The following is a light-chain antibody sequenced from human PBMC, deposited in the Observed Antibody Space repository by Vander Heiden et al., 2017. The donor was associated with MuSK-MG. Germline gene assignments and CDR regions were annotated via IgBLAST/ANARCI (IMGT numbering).Light chain of an antibody. Sequence: QSALTQPASVSGSPGQSITISCTGTSSDIGSYDFVSWYQQRPGKAPKLIICYVSNRPSGVSDRFSGSKSGNEASLTISGLQDEDEADYFCSSYTSSTTLVFGGGTKLTVL. CDR1: SSDIGSYDF. V-gene: IGLV2-14*01. CDR3: SSYTSSTTLV. CDR2: YVS. J-gene: IGLJ2*01.